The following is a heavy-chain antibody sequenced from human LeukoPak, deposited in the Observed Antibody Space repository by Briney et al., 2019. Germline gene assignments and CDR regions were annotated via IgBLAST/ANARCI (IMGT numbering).Heavy chain of an antibody. CDR3: ARGYNNYDNNWFDP. Sequence: TGGSLRLSCAASGFTFSTYWMHWVRQAPGKGLVWVSQINREGSSTSYADSVKGRFTISRDNAKNTLYLQMNSLRDEDTAEYYCARGYNNYDNNWFDPWGQGTLVTVSS. CDR1: GFTFSTYW. D-gene: IGHD4-11*01. CDR2: INREGSST. J-gene: IGHJ5*02. V-gene: IGHV3-74*01.